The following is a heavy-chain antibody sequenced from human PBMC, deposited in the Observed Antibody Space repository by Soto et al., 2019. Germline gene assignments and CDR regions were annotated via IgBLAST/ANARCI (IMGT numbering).Heavy chain of an antibody. D-gene: IGHD4-4*01. V-gene: IGHV3-33*01. CDR2: IWYDGSNK. CDR3: SNNFDY. Sequence: QVQLVESGGDVVQPGRSLKLSCEASGFTFSNYGMHWVRQAPGKGLGWVAVIWYDGSNKYYADSVKGRFTISRDNSKSTLYLQMNSLRAEDTAVYYCSNNFDYWGQGTLVTVSS. CDR1: GFTFSNYG. J-gene: IGHJ4*02.